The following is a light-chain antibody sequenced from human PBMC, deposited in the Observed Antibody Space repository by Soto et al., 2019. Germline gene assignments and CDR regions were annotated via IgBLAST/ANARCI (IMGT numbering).Light chain of an antibody. J-gene: IGKJ3*01. V-gene: IGKV3-20*01. Sequence: EIVLTQSPGTLSLSPGERATLSCRASQSVSSSYLAWYQQKPGQAPRLLIYGASSRATGIPDRFRGSGSGTVFTLTITSLEPEDFAVYYCQQYGSTLFTFGPGTKVDIK. CDR3: QQYGSTLFT. CDR1: QSVSSSY. CDR2: GAS.